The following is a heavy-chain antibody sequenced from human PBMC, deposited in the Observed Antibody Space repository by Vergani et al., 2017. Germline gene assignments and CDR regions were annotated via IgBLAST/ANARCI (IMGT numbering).Heavy chain of an antibody. Sequence: QVQLVESGGGVVQPGRSLRLSCAASGFTFSSYGMHWVRQAPGKGLEWVAVISYDGSNKYYADSVKGRFTICRDNSKNTLYLQMNSLRAEDTAVYYCAKASIRIVVVPAAYLDVWGKGTTVTVSS. CDR1: GFTFSSYG. J-gene: IGHJ6*04. D-gene: IGHD2-2*01. V-gene: IGHV3-30*18. CDR2: ISYDGSNK. CDR3: AKASIRIVVVPAAYLDV.